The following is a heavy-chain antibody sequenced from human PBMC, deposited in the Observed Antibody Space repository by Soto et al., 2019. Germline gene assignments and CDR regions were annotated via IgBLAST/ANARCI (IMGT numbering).Heavy chain of an antibody. CDR2: IYYSGST. CDR3: ARSIAAAGEYFQH. D-gene: IGHD6-13*01. Sequence: SETLSLTCTVSGGSISSYYWSWIRQPPGKGLEWIGYIYYSGSTNYNPSLKSRVTISVDTSKNQFSLKLSSVTAADTAVYYCARSIAAAGEYFQHWGQGTLVTVSS. CDR1: GGSISSYY. V-gene: IGHV4-59*08. J-gene: IGHJ1*01.